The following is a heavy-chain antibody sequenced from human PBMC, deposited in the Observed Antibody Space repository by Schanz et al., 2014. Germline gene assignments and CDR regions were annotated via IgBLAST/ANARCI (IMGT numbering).Heavy chain of an antibody. J-gene: IGHJ3*02. Sequence: VQVVESGGGLVQPGGSLRLSCGSSGFTFSPYWMHWVRQAPGKGLEWVSAISGSGGSTYYADSVKGRFTISRDNSKNTLYLQMNSLRAEDTAVYYCAKGRFGELSAFDIWGQGTMVTVSS. CDR2: ISGSGGST. D-gene: IGHD3-10*01. CDR1: GFTFSPYW. CDR3: AKGRFGELSAFDI. V-gene: IGHV3-23*04.